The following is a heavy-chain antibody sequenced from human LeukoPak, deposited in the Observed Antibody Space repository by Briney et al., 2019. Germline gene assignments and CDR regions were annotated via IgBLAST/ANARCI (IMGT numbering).Heavy chain of an antibody. V-gene: IGHV3-48*02. Sequence: PGGSLRLSCAASGFTFSSYSMNWVRQAPGKGLEWVSYIRPSAYIIYYADSVRGRFTVSRDNAKNSLFLQMNSLRDEDTAMYYCARYLRWAFDYWGQGTLVTVSS. CDR2: IRPSAYII. D-gene: IGHD3-9*01. CDR3: ARYLRWAFDY. J-gene: IGHJ4*02. CDR1: GFTFSSYS.